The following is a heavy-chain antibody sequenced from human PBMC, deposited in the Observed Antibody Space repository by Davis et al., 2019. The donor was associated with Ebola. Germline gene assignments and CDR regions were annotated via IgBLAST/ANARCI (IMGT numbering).Heavy chain of an antibody. CDR2: ISAYNGNT. CDR3: ARGDIVVVPAAIQGWFDP. Sequence: ASVTVSCKASGYTFTSYGISWVRQAPGQGLEWMGWISAYNGNTNYAQKLQGRVTMTTDTSTSTAYMELRSLRSDDTAVYYCARGDIVVVPAAIQGWFDPWGQGTLVTVSS. J-gene: IGHJ5*02. CDR1: GYTFTSYG. V-gene: IGHV1-18*01. D-gene: IGHD2-2*02.